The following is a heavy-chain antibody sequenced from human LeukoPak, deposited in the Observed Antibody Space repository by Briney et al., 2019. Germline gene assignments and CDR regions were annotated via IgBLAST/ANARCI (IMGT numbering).Heavy chain of an antibody. Sequence: SETLSLTCAVYGGSFSGYYWSWIRQPPGKGLEWIGEINHSGSTNYNPSLKSRVTISVDTSKNQFSLKLSSVTAADTAVYYCATPRYRIAVAGIGYWGQGTLVTVSS. D-gene: IGHD6-19*01. CDR1: GGSFSGYY. J-gene: IGHJ4*02. V-gene: IGHV4-34*01. CDR2: INHSGST. CDR3: ATPRYRIAVAGIGY.